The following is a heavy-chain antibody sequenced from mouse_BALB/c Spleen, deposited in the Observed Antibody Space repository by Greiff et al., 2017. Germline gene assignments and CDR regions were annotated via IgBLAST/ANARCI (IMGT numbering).Heavy chain of an antibody. CDR2: ISSGGSYT. CDR1: GFTFSSYA. D-gene: IGHD3-3*01. CDR3: ARDGRDEAWFAY. Sequence: EVKVVESGGGLVKPGGSLKLSCAASGFTFSSYAMSWVRQSPEKRLEWVAEISSGGSYTYYPDTVTGRFTISRDNAKNTLYLEMSSLRSEDTAMYYCARDGRDEAWFAYWGQGTLVTVSA. V-gene: IGHV5-9-4*01. J-gene: IGHJ3*01.